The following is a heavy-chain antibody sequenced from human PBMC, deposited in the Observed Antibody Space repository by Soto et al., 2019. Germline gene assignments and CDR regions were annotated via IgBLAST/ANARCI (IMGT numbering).Heavy chain of an antibody. J-gene: IGHJ5*02. Sequence: SGGSLRLSCAASGFTFSSYSMNWVRQAPGKGLEWVSSISSSSSYIYYADSVKGRFTISRDDAKNSLFLQMNSLRAEDTAVYYCASDCSSTSCHNWFDPWGQGTLVTVSS. CDR3: ASDCSSTSCHNWFDP. CDR2: ISSSSSYI. V-gene: IGHV3-21*01. CDR1: GFTFSSYS. D-gene: IGHD2-2*01.